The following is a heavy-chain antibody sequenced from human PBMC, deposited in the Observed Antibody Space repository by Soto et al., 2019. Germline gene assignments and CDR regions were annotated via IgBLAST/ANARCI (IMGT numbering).Heavy chain of an antibody. V-gene: IGHV3-66*01. CDR1: RFTVSSNY. CDR3: ARDLLREDTLGRGGDY. J-gene: IGHJ4*02. D-gene: IGHD1-26*01. Sequence: EVQLVESGGGLVQPGGSLRLSCAASRFTVSSNYMSWVRQAPGKGLEWVSVIYSGGSTYYADSVKGRFTISRDNSKNTLYLQMNSLRAEDTAVYYCARDLLREDTLGRGGDYWGQGTLVTVSS. CDR2: IYSGGST.